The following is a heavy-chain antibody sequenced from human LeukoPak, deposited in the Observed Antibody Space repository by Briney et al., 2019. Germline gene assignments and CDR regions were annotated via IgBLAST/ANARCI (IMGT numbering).Heavy chain of an antibody. J-gene: IGHJ4*02. Sequence: GGSLRLSCAASGFTFSGYRMNWVRQAPGKGLEWVSYISSSSSTIYYADSVKGRFTISRDNAKNSLYLQMNSLRAEDTAVYYCARDGGPGYSSGWYDYWGQGTLVTVSS. CDR3: ARDGGPGYSSGWYDY. V-gene: IGHV3-48*01. CDR2: ISSSSSTI. D-gene: IGHD6-19*01. CDR1: GFTFSGYR.